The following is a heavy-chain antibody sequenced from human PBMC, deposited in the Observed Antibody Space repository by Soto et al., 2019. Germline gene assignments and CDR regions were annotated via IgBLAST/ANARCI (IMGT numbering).Heavy chain of an antibody. Sequence: PGGSLRLSCAASGFTFSSYAMHWVRQAPGKGLEWVAVISYDGSNKYYADSVKGRFTISRDNSKNTLYLQMNSLRAEDTAVYYCARWSRGVVVPAAPKHYYYYMDVWGKGTTVTVSS. CDR1: GFTFSSYA. V-gene: IGHV3-30-3*01. J-gene: IGHJ6*03. D-gene: IGHD2-2*01. CDR2: ISYDGSNK. CDR3: ARWSRGVVVPAAPKHYYYYMDV.